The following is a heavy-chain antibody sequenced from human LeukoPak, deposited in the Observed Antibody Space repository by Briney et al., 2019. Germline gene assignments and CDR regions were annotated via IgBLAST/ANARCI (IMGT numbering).Heavy chain of an antibody. CDR1: GGSISSYY. CDR2: VYYSGST. J-gene: IGHJ4*02. CDR3: ASSMVRGVIITGNFDY. D-gene: IGHD3-10*01. V-gene: IGHV4-59*01. Sequence: PSETLSLTCTVSGGSISSYYWSWIRQPPGKGLEWFGDVYYSGSTNYNPSLKSRVTISVDTSKNQFSLKLSPVTAADTAVYYCASSMVRGVIITGNFDYWGQGTLVTVSS.